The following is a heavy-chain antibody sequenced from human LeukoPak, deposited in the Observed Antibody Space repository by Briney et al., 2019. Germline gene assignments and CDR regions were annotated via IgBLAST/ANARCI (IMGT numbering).Heavy chain of an antibody. CDR3: ARDGYYYDSSVVTDSKNFQH. J-gene: IGHJ1*01. D-gene: IGHD3-22*01. V-gene: IGHV3-23*01. CDR1: GFTFSSYA. Sequence: HPGGSLRLSCAASGFTFSSYAMSWVRQAPGKGLEWVSAISGSGGSTYYADSVKGRFTISRDNSKNTLYLQMNSLRAEDTAVYYCARDGYYYDSSVVTDSKNFQHWGQGTLVTVSS. CDR2: ISGSGGST.